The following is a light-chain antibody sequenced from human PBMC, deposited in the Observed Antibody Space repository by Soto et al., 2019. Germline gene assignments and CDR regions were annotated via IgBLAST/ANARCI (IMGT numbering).Light chain of an antibody. CDR2: DVS. CDR1: SSDVGGYNY. V-gene: IGLV2-14*01. Sequence: QSALTQPASVSGSPGQSITISCTGTSSDVGGYNYVSWYQQHPGKAPKLMIYDVSNRPSGVSNRFSGSKSGNTASLTISGLQAEDEADYSCSSYTRRSRGVFGGGTQVTVL. CDR3: SSYTRRSRGV. J-gene: IGLJ2*01.